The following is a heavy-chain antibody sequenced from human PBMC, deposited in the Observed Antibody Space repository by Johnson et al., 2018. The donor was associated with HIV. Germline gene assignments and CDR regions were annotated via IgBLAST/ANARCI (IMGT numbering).Heavy chain of an antibody. J-gene: IGHJ3*02. CDR2: ISYDGSNK. Sequence: VESGGGLVQPGRSLRLSCAASGFSFSSYAMHWVRQSPGKGLEWVAVISYDGSNKYYADSVKGRFTISRDNSKNTLYLQMNSLRAEDTAVYYCAKGENDYGDYGLDAFDIWGQGTMVTVSS. D-gene: IGHD4-17*01. V-gene: IGHV3-30*18. CDR3: AKGENDYGDYGLDAFDI. CDR1: GFSFSSYA.